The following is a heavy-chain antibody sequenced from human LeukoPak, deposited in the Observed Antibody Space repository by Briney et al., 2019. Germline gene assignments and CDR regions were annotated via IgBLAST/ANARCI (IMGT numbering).Heavy chain of an antibody. J-gene: IGHJ4*02. V-gene: IGHV3-23*01. CDR1: GLIFDDYT. Sequence: GGSLRLSCAASGLIFDDYTMHWVRQAPGKGLEWVSGITGNGATTYYADSVKGRFTISRDNSRNTVYLQMNSLRAEDTAVYYCANDLGWIQLNLGRGQGTLVTVSS. D-gene: IGHD5-18*01. CDR2: ITGNGATT. CDR3: ANDLGWIQLNLG.